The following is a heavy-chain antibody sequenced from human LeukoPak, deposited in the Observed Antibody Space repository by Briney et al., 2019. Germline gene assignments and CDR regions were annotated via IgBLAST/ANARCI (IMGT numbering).Heavy chain of an antibody. D-gene: IGHD4-23*01. V-gene: IGHV5-51*01. CDR2: ICPGDSDT. CDR3: ARHTTVGGSLRFDY. CDR1: GYGFSSYW. J-gene: IGHJ4*02. Sequence: GESLKISCKGSGYGFSSYWIGWVRQMPGKGLEYMGIICPGDSDTRYSQSFQGQVTISADKSITTAYLPSSSLEASDTAMYYCARHTTVGGSLRFDYWGQGTLVSVSS.